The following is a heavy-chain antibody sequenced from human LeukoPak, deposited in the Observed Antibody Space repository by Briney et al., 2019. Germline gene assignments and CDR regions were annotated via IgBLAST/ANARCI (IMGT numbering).Heavy chain of an antibody. CDR2: MNPNSANT. CDR3: ARGDTYYDFWSGYFSTTHYYYYGMDV. CDR1: GCTFTSYD. J-gene: IGHJ6*02. V-gene: IGHV1-8*01. D-gene: IGHD3-3*01. Sequence: ASVKVSCKASGCTFTSYDINWVRQATGQGLEWMGWMNPNSANTGYAQKFQGRVTMTRNTSISTAYMELSSLRSEDTAVYYCARGDTYYDFWSGYFSTTHYYYYGMDVWGQGTTVTVSS.